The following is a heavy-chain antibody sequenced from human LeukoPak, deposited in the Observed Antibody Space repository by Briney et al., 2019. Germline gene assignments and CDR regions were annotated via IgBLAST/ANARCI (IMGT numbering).Heavy chain of an antibody. CDR2: IYHSGST. Sequence: SETLSLTCTVSGYSISSGYYWGWIRQPPGKGLEWTGSIYHSGSTYYNPSLKSRVTISVDTSKNQFSLKLSSVTAADTAVYYCARASGCSGGSCYLNYFDYWGQGTLVTVSS. CDR3: ARASGCSGGSCYLNYFDY. D-gene: IGHD2-15*01. J-gene: IGHJ4*02. CDR1: GYSISSGYY. V-gene: IGHV4-38-2*02.